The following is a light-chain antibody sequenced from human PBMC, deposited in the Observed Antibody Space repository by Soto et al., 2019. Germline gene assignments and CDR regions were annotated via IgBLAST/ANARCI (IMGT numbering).Light chain of an antibody. Sequence: QLVLTQPPSVSGAPGQRVTISCTGSSSNIGAGYDVHWYQQLPGTAPKLLIYASNNRPSGVPDRFSGSKSGTSASLAITGLRAEDEADYYCQSSDSSLSGVIFGGGTKLTVL. CDR2: ASN. V-gene: IGLV1-40*01. J-gene: IGLJ2*01. CDR3: QSSDSSLSGVI. CDR1: SSNIGAGYD.